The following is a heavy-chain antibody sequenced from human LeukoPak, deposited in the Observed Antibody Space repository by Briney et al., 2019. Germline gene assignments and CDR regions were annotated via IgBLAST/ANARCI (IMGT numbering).Heavy chain of an antibody. CDR2: IYTSGST. D-gene: IGHD6-13*01. Sequence: KSSETLSLTCTVSGGSVSSYYWSWIRQPAGKGLEGIGRIYTSGSTNYNPSLKSRVTMSVDTSKNQFSLKLSPVTAADTAVYYCARDPPGGAAYYYCGMDVWGQGTTVTVSS. V-gene: IGHV4-4*07. CDR1: GGSVSSYY. CDR3: ARDPPGGAAYYYCGMDV. J-gene: IGHJ6*02.